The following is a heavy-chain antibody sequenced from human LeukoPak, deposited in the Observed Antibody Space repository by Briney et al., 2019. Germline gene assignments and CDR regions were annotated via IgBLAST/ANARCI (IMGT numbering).Heavy chain of an antibody. CDR3: ARGWKGCSGGSCYSEADYYYYGMDV. D-gene: IGHD2-15*01. CDR2: FDPEDGET. CDR1: GYTLTALS. Sequence: ASVKVSCKVCGYTLTALSMHWVRQAPGKGLEWMGGFDPEDGETIHAQKFQGRVTMTEDTSSDTAYMELSSLRSEDTAVYYCARGWKGCSGGSCYSEADYYYYGMDVWGQGTTVTVSS. J-gene: IGHJ6*02. V-gene: IGHV1-24*01.